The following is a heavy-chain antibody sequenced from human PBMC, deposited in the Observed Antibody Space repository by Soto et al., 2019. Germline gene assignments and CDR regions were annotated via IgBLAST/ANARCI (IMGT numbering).Heavy chain of an antibody. D-gene: IGHD3-16*01. CDR2: ISSSGSPI. CDR1: GFTFSDES. CDR3: ARQTPLASVDY. J-gene: IGHJ4*02. V-gene: IGHV3-48*02. Sequence: PVGSLRLSCAASGFTFSDESMNWVRQAPGKGLEWISHISSSGSPIRYADSVRGRFTISRDNAKNILYLQMDSLRDEDTAVYYCARQTPLASVDYWGQGPLVTVSS.